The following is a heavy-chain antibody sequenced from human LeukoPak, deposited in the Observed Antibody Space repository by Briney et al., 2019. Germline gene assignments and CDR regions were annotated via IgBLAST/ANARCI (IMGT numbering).Heavy chain of an antibody. Sequence: GGSLRLSCAASGFTFSTYAMNWVRQAPGKGLEWVSAVSGSGGSTYYADSVKGRFTISRDNSKNTLFLQMNSLRAEDTAVYYCARDIGIAVAGTGYWGQGTLVTASS. D-gene: IGHD6-19*01. CDR2: VSGSGGST. J-gene: IGHJ4*02. CDR3: ARDIGIAVAGTGY. CDR1: GFTFSTYA. V-gene: IGHV3-23*01.